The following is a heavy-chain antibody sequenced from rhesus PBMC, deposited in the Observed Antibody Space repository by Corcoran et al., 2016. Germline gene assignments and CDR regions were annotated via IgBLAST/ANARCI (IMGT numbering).Heavy chain of an antibody. CDR1: GGSISSSNW. V-gene: IGHV4-93*01. Sequence: QVQLQESGPAVVKPSETLSLTCAVSGGSISSSNWWSWIRQSPGKGLEWIGGIYGSGGSTEYNPSLKSRVTISKDTSKNQFSLKLSSVTAADTAVYYCAREEGYRSSYWGQGVLVTVSS. D-gene: IGHD6-19*01. CDR3: AREEGYRSSY. J-gene: IGHJ4*01. CDR2: IYGSGGST.